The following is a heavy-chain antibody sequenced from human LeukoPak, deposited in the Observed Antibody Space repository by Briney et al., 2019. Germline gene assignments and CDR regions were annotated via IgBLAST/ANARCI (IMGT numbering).Heavy chain of an antibody. J-gene: IGHJ4*02. CDR1: GFTFSSYA. Sequence: GGSLRLSCAASGFTFSSYAMSWVRQAPGKGPEWVSSISGGGSSTYYADSVKGQFTISRDNSKNTLYLQMNSLRAEDTAVYYCAKSSGGRGDPIDYWGQGTLVTVSS. CDR3: AKSSGGRGDPIDY. CDR2: ISGGGSST. V-gene: IGHV3-23*01.